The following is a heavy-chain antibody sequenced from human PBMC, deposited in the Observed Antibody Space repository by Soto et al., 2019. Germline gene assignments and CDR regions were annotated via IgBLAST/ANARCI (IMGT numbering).Heavy chain of an antibody. CDR3: AREITAYWYFDL. D-gene: IGHD3-16*01. J-gene: IGHJ2*01. Sequence: QVQLVQSGAEVKKPGASVKVSCKASGYTFTSYDINWVRQATGQGLEWMGWMNPNSGNTGYAQKYQGXVXXXRXXSISTAYMELSSLRSEDTAVYYCAREITAYWYFDLWGRGTLVTVSS. V-gene: IGHV1-8*01. CDR2: MNPNSGNT. CDR1: GYTFTSYD.